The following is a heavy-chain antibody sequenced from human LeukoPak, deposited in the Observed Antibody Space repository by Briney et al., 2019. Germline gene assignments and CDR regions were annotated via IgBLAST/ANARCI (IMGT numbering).Heavy chain of an antibody. Sequence: PGGSLRLSCAASGFSFSNYWMHWVRQAPGKGLEWVSVTSESGGSTHYADSVKGRFTISRDNSKNTLYLQMNSLRAEDTAVYYCAKDGPVGYYYDSSGYYYAPAIDYWGQGTLVTVSS. V-gene: IGHV3-NL1*01. D-gene: IGHD3-22*01. CDR3: AKDGPVGYYYDSSGYYYAPAIDY. CDR2: TSESGGST. J-gene: IGHJ4*02. CDR1: GFSFSNYW.